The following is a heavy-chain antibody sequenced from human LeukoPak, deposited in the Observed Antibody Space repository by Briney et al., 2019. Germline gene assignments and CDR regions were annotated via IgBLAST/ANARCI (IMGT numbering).Heavy chain of an antibody. J-gene: IGHJ6*03. Sequence: GGSLRLSCAASGFSFSDYDIHWVRLAPGKVLEWVTFIRYDGSNTYADSVKGRFTISRDNSKNTLYLQMNSLRAEDTAVYYCAKNRLGNYYYYMDVWGKGTTVTVSS. CDR2: IRYDGSNT. CDR1: GFSFSDYD. D-gene: IGHD1-14*01. V-gene: IGHV3-30*02. CDR3: AKNRLGNYYYYMDV.